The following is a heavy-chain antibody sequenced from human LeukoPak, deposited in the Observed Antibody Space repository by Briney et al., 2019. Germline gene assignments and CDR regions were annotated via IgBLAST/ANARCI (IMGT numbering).Heavy chain of an antibody. CDR2: ISSSGSYI. Sequence: GGSLRLSCAASGFSFNIYTMNWVRQAPGKGLEWVSSISSSGSYISQADSLKGRFTISRDNAQNSLYLQMNSLRAEDTAVYYCARGALYDSSGNRYFQPWDQGTLVTVSS. CDR3: ARGALYDSSGNRYFQP. V-gene: IGHV3-21*01. D-gene: IGHD3-22*01. J-gene: IGHJ1*01. CDR1: GFSFNIYT.